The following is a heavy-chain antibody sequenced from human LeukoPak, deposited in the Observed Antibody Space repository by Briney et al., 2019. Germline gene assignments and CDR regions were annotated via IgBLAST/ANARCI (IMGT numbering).Heavy chain of an antibody. V-gene: IGHV4-31*03. CDR3: ARALAAHYAEYFQH. D-gene: IGHD4/OR15-4a*01. J-gene: IGHJ1*01. Sequence: SETLSLTCTVSGGSISSGGYYWSWLRQHPGKGLEWIGYIYYSGSTYYNPSLKSRVTISVDTSKNQFSLKLSSVTAADTAVYYCARALAAHYAEYFQHWGQGTLVTVSS. CDR1: GGSISSGGYY. CDR2: IYYSGST.